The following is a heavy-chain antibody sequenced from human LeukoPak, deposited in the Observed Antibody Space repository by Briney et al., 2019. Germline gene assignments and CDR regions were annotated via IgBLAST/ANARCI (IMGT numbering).Heavy chain of an antibody. Sequence: GASVKVSCKASEYTFTAYDMHWVRQAPGQGLEWMGWINPRSGGRDYARKFQGRVTMTRDTSISTAYMELSRLTSDDTAVYYCTRDVTGDYWFDPWGQGTLVTVSS. J-gene: IGHJ5*02. D-gene: IGHD3-16*01. V-gene: IGHV1-2*02. CDR2: INPRSGGR. CDR1: EYTFTAYD. CDR3: TRDVTGDYWFDP.